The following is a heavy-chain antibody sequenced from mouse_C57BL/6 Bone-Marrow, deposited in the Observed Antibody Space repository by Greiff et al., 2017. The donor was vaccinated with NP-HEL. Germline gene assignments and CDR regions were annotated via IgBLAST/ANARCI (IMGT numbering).Heavy chain of an antibody. J-gene: IGHJ3*01. CDR3: ARWEQGIYYGNYGFAY. V-gene: IGHV1-53*01. Sequence: QVQLKQPGTELVKPGASVKLSCKASGYTFTSYWMHWVKQRPGQGLEWIGNINPSNGGTNYNEKFKSKATLTVDTSSSTAYMQLSSLTSEDSAVYYCARWEQGIYYGNYGFAYWGQGTLVTVSA. D-gene: IGHD2-1*01. CDR1: GYTFTSYW. CDR2: INPSNGGT.